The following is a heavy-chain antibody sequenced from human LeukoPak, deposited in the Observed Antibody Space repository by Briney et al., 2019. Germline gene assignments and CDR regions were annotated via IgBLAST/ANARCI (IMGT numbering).Heavy chain of an antibody. V-gene: IGHV3-53*01. D-gene: IGHD6-19*01. J-gene: IGHJ4*02. CDR3: ARDPIAVAGYYFDY. CDR1: GFTFRNYA. CDR2: IYSGGST. Sequence: GGSLRLSCADSGFTFRNYAMTWVRQAPGKGLEWVSVIYSGGSTYYADSVKGRFTISRDNSKNTLYLQMNSLRAEDTAVYYCARDPIAVAGYYFDYWGQGTLVTVSS.